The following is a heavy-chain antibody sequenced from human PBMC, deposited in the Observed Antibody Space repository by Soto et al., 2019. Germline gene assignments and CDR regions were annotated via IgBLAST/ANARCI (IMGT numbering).Heavy chain of an antibody. D-gene: IGHD3-22*01. CDR1: GYTFTSYY. CDR2: INPSGGST. V-gene: IGHV1-46*01. Sequence: ASVKVSCKASGYTFTSYYMHWVRQAPGQGLEWMGIINPSGGSTSYAQKFQGRVTMTRDTSTSTVYMELSSLRSEDTAVYYCARDDYDSSGYHDAFDIWGQGTMVTVSS. CDR3: ARDDYDSSGYHDAFDI. J-gene: IGHJ3*02.